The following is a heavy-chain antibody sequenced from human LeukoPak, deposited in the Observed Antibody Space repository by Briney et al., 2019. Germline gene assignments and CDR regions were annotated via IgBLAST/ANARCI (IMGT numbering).Heavy chain of an antibody. CDR1: GYTFTGYY. CDR3: ARGDDILTGYYPAYDY. Sequence: ASVKVSCKASGYTFTGYYMHWVRQAPGQGLEWMGWINPNSGGTNYAQKFQGRVTMTRDTSISTAYMELSRLRSDDTAVYYCARGDDILTGYYPAYDYWGQGTLVTVSS. J-gene: IGHJ4*02. CDR2: INPNSGGT. D-gene: IGHD3-9*01. V-gene: IGHV1-2*02.